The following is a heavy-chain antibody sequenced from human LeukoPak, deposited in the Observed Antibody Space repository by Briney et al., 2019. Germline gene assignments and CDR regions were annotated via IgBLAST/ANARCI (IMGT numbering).Heavy chain of an antibody. D-gene: IGHD1-26*01. Sequence: PGGSLRLSCGASGFTVSSNYMSWVRQAPGKGLEWVSVIYSGGSTYYADSVKGRLTISRDNSKNTLYLQMNSLRAEDTAVYYCASPYSGSSDAFDIWGQGTMVTVSS. J-gene: IGHJ3*02. V-gene: IGHV3-66*01. CDR1: GFTVSSNY. CDR2: IYSGGST. CDR3: ASPYSGSSDAFDI.